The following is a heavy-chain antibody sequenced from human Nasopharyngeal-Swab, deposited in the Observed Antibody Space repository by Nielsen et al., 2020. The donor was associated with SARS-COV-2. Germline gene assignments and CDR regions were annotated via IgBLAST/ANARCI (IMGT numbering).Heavy chain of an antibody. V-gene: IGHV3-33*08. D-gene: IGHD2-2*01. CDR3: AREGRVCSSTSCYEAWYYYYGMDV. J-gene: IGHJ6*02. CDR2: IWYDGSNK. Sequence: GESLKISCAASGFTFSSYAMSWVRQAPGKGLEWVAVIWYDGSNKYYADSVKGRFTISRDNSKNTLYLQMNSLRAEDTAVYYCAREGRVCSSTSCYEAWYYYYGMDVWGQGTTVTVSS. CDR1: GFTFSSYA.